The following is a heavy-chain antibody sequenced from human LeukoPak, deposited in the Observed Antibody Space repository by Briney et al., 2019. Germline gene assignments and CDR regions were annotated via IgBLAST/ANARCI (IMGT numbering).Heavy chain of an antibody. V-gene: IGHV1-18*01. J-gene: IGHJ6*03. CDR3: ARLSSSRYYMDV. CDR2: ISAYNGNT. Sequence: GASVKISCKASNYGFTSYGISWVRQAPGQGLEWMGWISAYNGNTNYAQKLQGRVTMTTDISTSTAYMELRSLRSDDTAVYYCARLSSSRYYMDVWGKGTTVTVSS. CDR1: NYGFTSYG. D-gene: IGHD6-6*01.